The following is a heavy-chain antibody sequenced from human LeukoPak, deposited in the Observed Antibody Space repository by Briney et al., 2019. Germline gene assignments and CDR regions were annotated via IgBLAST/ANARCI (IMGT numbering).Heavy chain of an antibody. D-gene: IGHD2-21*02. CDR2: IWFDGSKK. CDR1: GXIFSSYG. J-gene: IGHJ4*02. V-gene: IGHV3-33*01. Sequence: GGTLTLSCAASGXIFSSYGMHWVRQAPGKGLEWVADIWFDGSKKYYADSVKGRITISRDDSKNTLYLQMNSLRAEDTAVYYCARDGCGGDCYLADYWGQGTLVTVSS. CDR3: ARDGCGGDCYLADY.